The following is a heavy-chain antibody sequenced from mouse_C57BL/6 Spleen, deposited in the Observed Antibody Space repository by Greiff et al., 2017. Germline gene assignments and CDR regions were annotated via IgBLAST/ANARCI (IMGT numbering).Heavy chain of an antibody. V-gene: IGHV14-2*01. CDR3: ASLITTVVASFDD. Sequence: VQLQQSGAELVKPGASVKLSCTASGFNIKDYSMHWVKQRTEQGLEWIGRIAPEDGDTKYAPTFPGQSTITADTSSNTAYLQLSSLTSEDTAVYYSASLITTVVASFDDGGQGTTLTVSS. CDR2: IAPEDGDT. D-gene: IGHD1-1*01. J-gene: IGHJ2*01. CDR1: GFNIKDYS.